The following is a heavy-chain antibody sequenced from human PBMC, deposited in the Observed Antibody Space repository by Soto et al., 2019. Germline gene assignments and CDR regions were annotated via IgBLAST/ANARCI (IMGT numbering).Heavy chain of an antibody. Sequence: PGESLKISCKGSGYRITSYWIGWVRQIPGRGPEWMGIIYPGDSDTRYSPSFQDQVTISADKSISTAYLQWSSLKASDTAMYYCARVGGSGAPYYYYGMDVWGQGTTVTVSS. V-gene: IGHV5-51*01. CDR2: IYPGDSDT. D-gene: IGHD1-26*01. CDR3: ARVGGSGAPYYYYGMDV. J-gene: IGHJ6*02. CDR1: GYRITSYW.